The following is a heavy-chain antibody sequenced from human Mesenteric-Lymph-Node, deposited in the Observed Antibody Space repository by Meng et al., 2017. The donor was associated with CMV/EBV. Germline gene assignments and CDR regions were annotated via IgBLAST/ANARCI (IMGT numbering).Heavy chain of an antibody. CDR3: ARDTYYGAGSLYDPLDF. V-gene: IGHV1-18*01. D-gene: IGHD3-10*01. CDR2: ITYNGNT. J-gene: IGHJ4*02. CDR1: GYAFSDFG. Sequence: ASVKVSCKASGYAFSDFGVSWVRQAPGQGLEWMGWITYNGNTNYGHNFQGRVTMTTDTSTNTVYMELRSLRSDDTAVYYCARDTYYGAGSLYDPLDFWGQGTLVTVSS.